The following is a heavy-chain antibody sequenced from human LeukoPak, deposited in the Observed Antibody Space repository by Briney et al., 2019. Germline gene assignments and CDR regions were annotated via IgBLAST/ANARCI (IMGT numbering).Heavy chain of an antibody. CDR3: ARSEDRYYNILTGQYYFDY. V-gene: IGHV1-18*01. CDR2: ISAYNGNT. CDR1: GGTFSSYA. Sequence: AASVKVSCKASGGTFSSYAISWVRQAPGQGLEWMGWISAYNGNTNYAQKLQGRVTMTTDTSTSTAYMELRSLRSDDTAVYYCARSEDRYYNILTGQYYFDYWGQGTLVTVSS. J-gene: IGHJ4*02. D-gene: IGHD3-9*01.